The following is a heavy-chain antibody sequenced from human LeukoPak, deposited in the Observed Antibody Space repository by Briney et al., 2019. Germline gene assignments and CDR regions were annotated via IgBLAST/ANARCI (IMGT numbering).Heavy chain of an antibody. CDR2: ISGSGAGT. D-gene: IGHD2-15*01. J-gene: IGHJ4*02. CDR1: GFTFTSYA. V-gene: IGHV3-23*01. CDR3: ARSRLTLPGSGHDYFFDS. Sequence: GGSLRLSCAASGFTFTSYAMSWVRQAPGKGLEGVATISGSGAGTYYADSVKGRFTISRDNSKNTLYLQMNSLRAEDTAVYYCARSRLTLPGSGHDYFFDSWGQGTLVTVSS.